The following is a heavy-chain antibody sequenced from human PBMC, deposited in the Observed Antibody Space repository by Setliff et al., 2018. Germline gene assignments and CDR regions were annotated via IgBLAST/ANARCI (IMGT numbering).Heavy chain of an antibody. J-gene: IGHJ4*02. D-gene: IGHD1-7*01. CDR1: GFTFSDYY. CDR2: ISSSATSI. V-gene: IGHV3-11*04. Sequence: GGSLRLSCAASGFTFSDYYMSWIRQAPGKGLEWVSYISSSATSIYYADSVKGRFTISRDNTQNSLYLQMNSLRAEDAAVYYCARDQFRNSGGLYCWGQGTLVTVSS. CDR3: ARDQFRNSGGLYC.